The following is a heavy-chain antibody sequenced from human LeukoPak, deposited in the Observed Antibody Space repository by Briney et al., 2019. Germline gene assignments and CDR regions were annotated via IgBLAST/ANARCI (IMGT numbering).Heavy chain of an antibody. V-gene: IGHV4-61*02. CDR1: GGSISSGSYY. CDR3: ARGDYDFWSGYSY. D-gene: IGHD3-3*01. Sequence: SQTLSLTCTVSGGSISSGSYYWSWIRQPAGKGLGRIGRIYTSGSTNYNPSLKSRVTISVGTSKNQFSLKLSSVTAADTAVYYCARGDYDFWSGYSYWGQGTLVTVSS. CDR2: IYTSGST. J-gene: IGHJ4*02.